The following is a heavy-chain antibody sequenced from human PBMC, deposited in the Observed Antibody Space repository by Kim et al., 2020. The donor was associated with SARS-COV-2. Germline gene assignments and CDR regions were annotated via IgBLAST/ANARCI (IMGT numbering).Heavy chain of an antibody. D-gene: IGHD4-17*01. CDR1: GFTFSSYC. J-gene: IGHJ4*02. Sequence: GGSLRLSCAASGFTFSSYCMSWVRQAPGKGLEWVSNIKQDGSDKYYVDSVKGRFTISRDNAKNSLYLQMNSLRAEDTAVYYCARYLIDYGDYLFDYWGQGTLVTVSS. CDR2: IKQDGSDK. CDR3: ARYLIDYGDYLFDY. V-gene: IGHV3-7*01.